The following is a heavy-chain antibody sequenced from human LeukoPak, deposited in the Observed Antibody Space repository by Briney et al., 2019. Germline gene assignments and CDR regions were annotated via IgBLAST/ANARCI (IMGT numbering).Heavy chain of an antibody. CDR3: AGDSGHRGAPFDP. J-gene: IGHJ5*02. Sequence: GGSLRLSCAASGFTVSSNYMSWVRQAPGKGREGVSVIYSGGSTYYADSVTGRFTISRDNSKNTLYLQMHSLRAEDTAAYYCAGDSGHRGAPFDPWGQGTLVTVSS. CDR1: GFTVSSNY. V-gene: IGHV3-53*01. CDR2: IYSGGST.